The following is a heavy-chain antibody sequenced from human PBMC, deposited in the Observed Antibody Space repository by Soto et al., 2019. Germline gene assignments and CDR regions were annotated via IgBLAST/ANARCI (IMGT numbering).Heavy chain of an antibody. CDR2: IWYDGSNK. J-gene: IGHJ4*02. V-gene: IGHV3-33*01. CDR3: ARDGRYSYGAYFDY. Sequence: VQLVESGGGVVQPGRSLRLSCAASGFTFSSYGMHWVRQAPGKGLEWVAVIWYDGSNKYYADSVKGRFTISRDNSKNTLYLQMNSLRAEDTAVYYCARDGRYSYGAYFDYWGQGTLVTVSS. D-gene: IGHD5-18*01. CDR1: GFTFSSYG.